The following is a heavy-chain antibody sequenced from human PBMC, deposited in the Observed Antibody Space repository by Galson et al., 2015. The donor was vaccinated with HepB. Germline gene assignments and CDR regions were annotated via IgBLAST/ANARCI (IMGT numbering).Heavy chain of an antibody. CDR2: ISSSGGGT. CDR1: GFSLSNYD. J-gene: IGHJ4*02. CDR3: TKSGLSGPIPAAVDY. D-gene: IGHD2-2*01. Sequence: SLRLSCAASGFSLSNYDMSWVRQAPGRGLEWVSIISSSGGGTNYADSVRGRFTISRDNSKNTLYLQMNSLRADDTAIYYCTKSGLSGPIPAAVDYWGQGTLVTVSS. V-gene: IGHV3-23*01.